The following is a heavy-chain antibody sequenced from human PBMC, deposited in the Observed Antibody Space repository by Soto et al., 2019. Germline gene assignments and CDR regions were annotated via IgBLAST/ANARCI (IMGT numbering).Heavy chain of an antibody. CDR2: IFSNDEK. Sequence: SGPTLVNPTETLTLTCTVSGFSLSNARMGVSWIRQPPGKALEWLAHIFSNDEKSYSTSLKSRLTIPKDTSKSQVVLTMTNMDPVDTATYYCARIPPSVVKFFFGYWGQGTLVTVSS. D-gene: IGHD3-22*01. CDR1: GFSLSNARMG. CDR3: ARIPPSVVKFFFGY. V-gene: IGHV2-26*01. J-gene: IGHJ4*02.